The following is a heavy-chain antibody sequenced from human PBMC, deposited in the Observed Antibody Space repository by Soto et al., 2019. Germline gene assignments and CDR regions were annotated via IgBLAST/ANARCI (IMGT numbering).Heavy chain of an antibody. Sequence: ASVKVSCKASGYTFTSYAMHWVRQAPGQRLEWMGWINAGNGNTKYSQKFQGRVTITRDTSASTAYMELSSLRSEDTAVYYCASGGYDFWSGSPSYYYYGMDVWGQGTTVTVSS. V-gene: IGHV1-3*01. CDR2: INAGNGNT. J-gene: IGHJ6*02. D-gene: IGHD3-3*01. CDR3: ASGGYDFWSGSPSYYYYGMDV. CDR1: GYTFTSYA.